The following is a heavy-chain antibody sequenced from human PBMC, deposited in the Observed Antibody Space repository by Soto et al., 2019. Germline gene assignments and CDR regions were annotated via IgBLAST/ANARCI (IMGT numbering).Heavy chain of an antibody. CDR2: IIPIFGTA. Sequence: SVKVSCKASGGTFSSYAISWVRQAPGQGLEWMGGIIPIFGTANYAQKFQGRVTITADESTSTAYMELSSLRSEDTAVYYCARDLSNYYGSGATFGRFDPWGQGTLVTVSS. CDR1: GGTFSSYA. D-gene: IGHD3-10*01. J-gene: IGHJ5*02. V-gene: IGHV1-69*13. CDR3: ARDLSNYYGSGATFGRFDP.